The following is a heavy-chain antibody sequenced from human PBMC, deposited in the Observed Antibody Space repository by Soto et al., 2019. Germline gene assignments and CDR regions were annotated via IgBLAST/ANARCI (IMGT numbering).Heavy chain of an antibody. Sequence: QVQLVESGGGLVKPGRSLRLSCAASGFTFSYYYMSWIRQAPGKGLEGGSYIRSSGSTIYYADSVKGRFTISRDNAKNSLYLQMNSLRAEDTAVYYCARRGEQQLVQGDYYYYYMDVWGKGTTVTVSS. D-gene: IGHD6-13*01. CDR3: ARRGEQQLVQGDYYYYYMDV. V-gene: IGHV3-11*01. CDR2: IRSSGSTI. CDR1: GFTFSYYY. J-gene: IGHJ6*03.